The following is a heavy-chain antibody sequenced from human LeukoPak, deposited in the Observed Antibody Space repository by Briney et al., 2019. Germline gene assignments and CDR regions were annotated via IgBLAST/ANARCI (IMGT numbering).Heavy chain of an antibody. CDR1: GDSVSSNSAA. D-gene: IGHD3-10*01. CDR3: AAGTGVFDY. CDR2: TYYRSKWYN. J-gene: IGHJ4*02. V-gene: IGHV6-1*01. Sequence: SQTLSLTCAISGDSVSSNSAAWNWFRQSPSRGLEWLGRTYYRSKWYNDYAESVKSRITINPETSKNQFSLQLNSVTPEDTAVYYCAAGTGVFDYWGQGTLVTVFS.